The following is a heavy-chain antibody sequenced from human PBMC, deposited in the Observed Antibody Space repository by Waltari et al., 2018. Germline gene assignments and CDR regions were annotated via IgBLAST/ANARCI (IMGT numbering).Heavy chain of an antibody. CDR3: ARGGDATQTNYYYYGLDV. CDR1: GDTVSSYA. D-gene: IGHD2-15*01. V-gene: IGHV1-69*09. Sequence: QVRLLQSGAAVKKPGSSVKGPCQASGDTVSSYAINWVRQAPGQGLEWMGRIIPILGLTNYAQKFQGRVTITADKSTTTAYMELSSLRSEDTAVYYCARGGDATQTNYYYYGLDVWGQGTTVTVSS. CDR2: IIPILGLT. J-gene: IGHJ6*02.